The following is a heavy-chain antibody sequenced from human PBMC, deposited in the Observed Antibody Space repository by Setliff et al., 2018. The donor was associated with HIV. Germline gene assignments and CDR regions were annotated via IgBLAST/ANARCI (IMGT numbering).Heavy chain of an antibody. D-gene: IGHD6-13*01. CDR3: AKEGSWSSSWHQMDV. V-gene: IGHV4-39*07. J-gene: IGHJ6*04. Sequence: GSLRLSCAASGFTFTNYYMSWIRQPPGKGLEWIGSVYNSGITFKNPSLKSRVTISVDRSGNQFSLNLTSVTAADTAVYYCAKEGSWSSSWHQMDVWGKGTTVTVSS. CDR2: VYNSGIT. CDR1: GFTFTNYY.